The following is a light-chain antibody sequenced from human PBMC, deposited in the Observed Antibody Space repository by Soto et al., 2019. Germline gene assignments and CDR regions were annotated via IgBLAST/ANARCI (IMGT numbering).Light chain of an antibody. V-gene: IGLV2-14*01. CDR1: SSDVGTYNY. CDR2: EVS. J-gene: IGLJ1*01. Sequence: QSALTQPAAVSGSPGQSITISCTGTSSDVGTYNYVSWYQHHLGKAPKLIIYEVSNRPSGVSNRFSGSKSGSTASLTISGLHAEDEADYHCTSYTRDPAIVFGTGTKVTVL. CDR3: TSYTRDPAIV.